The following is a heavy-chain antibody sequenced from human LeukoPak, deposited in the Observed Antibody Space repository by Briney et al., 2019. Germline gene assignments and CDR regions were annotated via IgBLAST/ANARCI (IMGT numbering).Heavy chain of an antibody. D-gene: IGHD3-10*01. J-gene: IGHJ4*02. CDR1: GGSLSSGDYY. CDR2: IYYSGST. Sequence: SETLSLTCTVSGGSLSSGDYYWSWIRQPPGKGLEWIGYIYYSGSTYYNPSLKSRVTVSVDTSKNQFSLKLSSVTAADTAVYYCARDVWGSGSFDYWGQGILVTVSS. CDR3: ARDVWGSGSFDY. V-gene: IGHV4-30-4*01.